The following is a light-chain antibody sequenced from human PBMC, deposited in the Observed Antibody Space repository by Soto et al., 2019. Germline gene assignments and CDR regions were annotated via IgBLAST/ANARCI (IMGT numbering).Light chain of an antibody. J-gene: IGLJ1*01. Sequence: QSALTQPASVSGSPGQSITISCTGTSSDVGSYYLVSWYQQHPGKAPKLMIYEGSKRPSGVSNRFSGSKSGNTASLIISGLQAEDEADYYCCSYAGGSTLYVFGTGTKLTVL. V-gene: IGLV2-23*01. CDR3: CSYAGGSTLYV. CDR2: EGS. CDR1: SSDVGSYYL.